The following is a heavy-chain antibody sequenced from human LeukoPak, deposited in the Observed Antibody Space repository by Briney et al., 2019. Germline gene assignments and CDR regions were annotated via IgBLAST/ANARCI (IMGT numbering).Heavy chain of an antibody. CDR1: GFTFSTYA. Sequence: GGSLRLSCAASGFTFSTYAMSWVRQAPGKGLEWVSSISGSGARTYYADSVKGRFTISRDYSKNTLYLQMDSLRAEDTAVYYCARELLTGLETPFDYWGQGTLVTVSS. CDR2: ISGSGART. J-gene: IGHJ4*02. CDR3: ARELLTGLETPFDY. D-gene: IGHD6-19*01. V-gene: IGHV3-23*01.